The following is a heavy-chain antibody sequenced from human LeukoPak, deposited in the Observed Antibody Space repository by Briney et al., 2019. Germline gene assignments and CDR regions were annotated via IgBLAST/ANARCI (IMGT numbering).Heavy chain of an antibody. J-gene: IGHJ4*02. V-gene: IGHV1-3*01. CDR2: INAGNGNT. CDR1: GYTFTSYG. D-gene: IGHD3-16*01. CDR3: ARAGRPTVGGVTPLEHFDY. Sequence: ASVKVSCKASGYTFTSYGISWVRQAPGQRLEWMGWINAGNGNTKYSQKFQGRVTITRDTSASTAYMELSSLRSEDTAVYYCARAGRPTVGGVTPLEHFDYWGQGPLVTVSS.